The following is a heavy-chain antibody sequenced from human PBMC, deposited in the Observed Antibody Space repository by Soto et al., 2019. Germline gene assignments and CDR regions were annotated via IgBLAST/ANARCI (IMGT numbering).Heavy chain of an antibody. CDR3: ARDFDWLSPNFDY. J-gene: IGHJ4*02. Sequence: QVQLVQSGAEVKKPGASVKVSCKASGYTFTSYAMHWVRQAPGQRLEWMGWIKAGNGNTKYSQKFQGRVTITRDTSASTAYIELSSLRSEDTAVDYCARDFDWLSPNFDYWGQGTLVTVSS. V-gene: IGHV1-3*01. CDR1: GYTFTSYA. CDR2: IKAGNGNT. D-gene: IGHD3-9*01.